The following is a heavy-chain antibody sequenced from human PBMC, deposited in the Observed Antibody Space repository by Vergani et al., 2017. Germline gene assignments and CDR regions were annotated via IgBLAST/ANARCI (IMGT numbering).Heavy chain of an antibody. D-gene: IGHD3-10*01. CDR2: ISGSGGST. J-gene: IGHJ4*02. Sequence: EVQLLESGGGLVQPGGSLRLSCAASGFTFSSYAMSWVRQAPGKGLEWVSAISGSGGSTYYADSVKGRFTISRDDSKNSLYLQMNSLGAEDTAVYYCARGTYGSGNFDYWGQGTLVTVSS. CDR1: GFTFSSYA. V-gene: IGHV3-23*01. CDR3: ARGTYGSGNFDY.